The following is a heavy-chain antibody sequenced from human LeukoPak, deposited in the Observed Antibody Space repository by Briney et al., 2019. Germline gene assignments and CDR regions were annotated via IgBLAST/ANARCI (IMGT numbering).Heavy chain of an antibody. D-gene: IGHD4/OR15-4a*01. CDR2: ISRRRRHV. CDR1: GFTFSSYA. J-gene: IGHJ1*01. Sequence: GXSLRLSCAASGFTFSSYAMSWVRQAQGKGLEWVSSISRRRRHVYYAGSVKGRFTISRDNAKNSLYLQMNSLRAEDMAVYFCVRDLMGSGATTAYLHHWGQGTLVTVSS. CDR3: VRDLMGSGATTAYLHH. V-gene: IGHV3-21*01.